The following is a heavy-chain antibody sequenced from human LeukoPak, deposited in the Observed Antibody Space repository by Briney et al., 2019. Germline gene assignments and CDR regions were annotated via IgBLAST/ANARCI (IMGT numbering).Heavy chain of an antibody. CDR1: GGSISSYY. CDR2: IYYSGST. Sequence: PSETLSLTCTVSGGSISSYYWSWIRQPPGKGLEWIGYIYYSGSTNYNPSLKSRVTISVDTSKNQFSLKLSSVTAADTAVYYCARVGRVKWVCSGGSCYSDDYWGQGTLVTVSS. D-gene: IGHD2-15*01. J-gene: IGHJ4*02. V-gene: IGHV4-59*01. CDR3: ARVGRVKWVCSGGSCYSDDY.